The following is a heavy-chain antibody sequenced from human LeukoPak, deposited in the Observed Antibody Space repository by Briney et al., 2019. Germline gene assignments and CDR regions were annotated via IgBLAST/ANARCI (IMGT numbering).Heavy chain of an antibody. Sequence: PGGSLRLSCAASGFTFSSYGMHWVRQAPGKGLEWVAFIRYDGSNKYYADSVKGRFTISRDNAKNSLYLQMNSLRAEDTAVYYCARDHASGSYPVPLVYYFDYWGQGTLVTVSS. CDR1: GFTFSSYG. V-gene: IGHV3-30*02. CDR2: IRYDGSNK. D-gene: IGHD1-26*01. J-gene: IGHJ4*02. CDR3: ARDHASGSYPVPLVYYFDY.